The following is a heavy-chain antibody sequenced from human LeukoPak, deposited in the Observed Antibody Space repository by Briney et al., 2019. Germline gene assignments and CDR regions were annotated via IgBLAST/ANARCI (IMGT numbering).Heavy chain of an antibody. CDR3: ASESFIFSGWYGNNWFDP. Sequence: PSETLPLTCTVSGGSISSYYWSWIRQPAGKGLEWIGRIYTSGSTNYNPSLKSRVTMSVDTSKNQFSLKLSSVTAADTAVYYCASESFIFSGWYGNNWFDPWGQGTLVTVSS. D-gene: IGHD6-19*01. CDR1: GGSISSYY. J-gene: IGHJ5*02. CDR2: IYTSGST. V-gene: IGHV4-4*07.